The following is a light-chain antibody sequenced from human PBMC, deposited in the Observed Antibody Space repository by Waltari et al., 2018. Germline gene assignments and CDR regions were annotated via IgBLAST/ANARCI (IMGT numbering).Light chain of an antibody. J-gene: IGKJ1*01. CDR2: DAV. CDR1: QSISTY. V-gene: IGKV3-11*01. Sequence: EIVLTQSPATMSLSPGERATLSCRANQSISTYLGWYQQKPGQTPRLLIYDAVNRATGIPARFSASGSGTDFTLNIRSLEPEDFAVYYCQQRSNWPGTFGQGP. CDR3: QQRSNWPGT.